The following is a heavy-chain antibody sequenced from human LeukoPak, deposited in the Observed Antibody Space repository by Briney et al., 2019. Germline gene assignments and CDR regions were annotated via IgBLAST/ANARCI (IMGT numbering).Heavy chain of an antibody. CDR2: IKQDGSEK. CDR3: ARSHDYVWGSYRLAFDY. J-gene: IGHJ4*02. Sequence: GGSLRLSCAASGFTFSSYWMSWVRQAPGKGLEWVANIKQDGSEKYYVDSVKGRFTISRDNAKNSLYLQMNSLRAEDTAVYYCARSHDYVWGSYRLAFDYWGQGTLVTVSS. D-gene: IGHD3-16*02. V-gene: IGHV3-7*03. CDR1: GFTFSSYW.